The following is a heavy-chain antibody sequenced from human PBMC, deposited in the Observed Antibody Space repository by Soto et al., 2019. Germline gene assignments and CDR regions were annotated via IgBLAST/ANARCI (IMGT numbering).Heavy chain of an antibody. Sequence: QVQLVQSGAEVKRPGSSVKVSCEASGGTFSSLGFTWVRQAPGQGLEWMAGIIPISGRTTFAPKFLGRVTITADESTRTTYMELTALTSDDTAIYYCATRGTQGRWLEFADYWGQGTLVTVSS. V-gene: IGHV1-69*01. CDR3: ATRGTQGRWLEFADY. CDR2: IIPISGRT. CDR1: GGTFSSLG. D-gene: IGHD5-12*01. J-gene: IGHJ4*02.